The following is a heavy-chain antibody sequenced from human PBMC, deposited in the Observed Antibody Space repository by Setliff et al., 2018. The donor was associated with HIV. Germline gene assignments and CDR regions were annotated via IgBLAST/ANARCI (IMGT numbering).Heavy chain of an antibody. Sequence: GGSLRLSCAASGFTFSSYSMNWVRQAPGKGLEWVSYISSSSSTIYYADSVKGRFTISRDNAKNSLSLHMDGLSAEDTAVYYCARDPGITTMVNWYFDLWGRSTLVTVSS. D-gene: IGHD3-10*01. CDR3: ARDPGITTMVNWYFDL. V-gene: IGHV3-48*01. CDR1: GFTFSSYS. J-gene: IGHJ2*01. CDR2: ISSSSSTI.